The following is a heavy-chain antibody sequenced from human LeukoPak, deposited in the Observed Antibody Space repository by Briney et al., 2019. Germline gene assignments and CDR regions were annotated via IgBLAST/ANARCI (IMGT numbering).Heavy chain of an antibody. CDR1: GFTFSSYH. J-gene: IGHJ4*02. CDR2: ISSSSSFI. Sequence: PGGSLRLSCAVSGFTFSSYHMNWVRQAPGKGLEWVSYISSSSSFIKYADSVKGRFTISRDNAKNLLYLQMTRLSAEDTAAYYCARETGYCSGDCYYYFDLWGQGTLVTVSS. CDR3: ARETGYCSGDCYYYFDL. D-gene: IGHD2-21*02. V-gene: IGHV3-21*01.